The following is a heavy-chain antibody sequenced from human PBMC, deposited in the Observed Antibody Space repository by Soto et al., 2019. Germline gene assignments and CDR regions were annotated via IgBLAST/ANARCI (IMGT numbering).Heavy chain of an antibody. CDR2: INHSGST. J-gene: IGHJ4*02. Sequence: QVQLQQWGAGLLKPSETLSLTCAVYGGSFSGYNWSWIRQPPGKGLEWIGEINHSGSTNYNPSLKSRVTISVDTTKSRLSLKLSSVTAADTALYSYSRVKQQLPQYWGQGTLVTVSS. V-gene: IGHV4-34*01. D-gene: IGHD6-13*01. CDR3: SRVKQQLPQY. CDR1: GGSFSGYN.